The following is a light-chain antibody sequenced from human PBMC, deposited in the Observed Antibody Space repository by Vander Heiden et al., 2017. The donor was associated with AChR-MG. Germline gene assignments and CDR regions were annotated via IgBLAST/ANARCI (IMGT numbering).Light chain of an antibody. CDR3: QQYGSPFT. V-gene: IGKV3-20*01. CDR2: GAS. Sequence: EIVLTQSPGTLSLSPGERATLSCRASQSVSSSYLAWYQQKPGQAPRLLIYGASSRATGIPDRFSGSGSGTDSTLTISRLEPEDFAVYYCQQYGSPFTFGPGTKVDIK. CDR1: QSVSSSY. J-gene: IGKJ3*01.